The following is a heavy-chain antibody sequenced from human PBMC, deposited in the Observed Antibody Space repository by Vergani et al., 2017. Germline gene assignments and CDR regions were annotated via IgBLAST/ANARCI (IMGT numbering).Heavy chain of an antibody. Sequence: QVQLQESGPGLVKPSETLSLTCTVSGGSISSYYWSWIRQPPGKGLEWIGYIYYSGSTNYNPSLKSRVTISVDTSKNQFSLKLSSVTAADTAVYYCARANGDFPFDYWGQGTLVTVSS. D-gene: IGHD2-21*02. J-gene: IGHJ4*02. CDR3: ARANGDFPFDY. V-gene: IGHV4-59*01. CDR2: IYYSGST. CDR1: GGSISSYY.